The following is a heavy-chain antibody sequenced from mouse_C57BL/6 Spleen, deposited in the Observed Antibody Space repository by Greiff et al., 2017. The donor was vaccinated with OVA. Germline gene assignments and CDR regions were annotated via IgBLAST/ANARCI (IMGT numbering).Heavy chain of an antibody. V-gene: IGHV1-76*01. CDR3: ARNYYGSSYVYWYFDV. CDR1: GYTFTDYY. J-gene: IGHJ1*03. Sequence: QVQLKQSGAELVRPGASVKLSCKASGYTFTDYYINWVKQRPGQGLEWIARIYPGSGNTYYNEKFKGKATLTAEKSSSTAYMQLSSLTSEDSAVYFGARNYYGSSYVYWYFDVWGTGTTVTVSS. CDR2: IYPGSGNT. D-gene: IGHD1-1*01.